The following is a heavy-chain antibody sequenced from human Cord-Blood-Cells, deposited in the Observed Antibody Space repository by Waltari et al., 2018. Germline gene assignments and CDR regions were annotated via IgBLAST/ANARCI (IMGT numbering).Heavy chain of an antibody. D-gene: IGHD1-26*01. CDR3: ARVGRIVGATTAFDI. V-gene: IGHV1-8*03. J-gene: IGHJ3*02. Sequence: QVQLVQSGAEVKKPGASVQVSCKASGYTFTSPDINWVRQATGQGLEWMGWMNPNSGNTGYAQKFQGRVTITRNTSISTAYMELSSLRSEDTAVYYCARVGRIVGATTAFDIWGQGTMVTVSS. CDR1: GYTFTSPD. CDR2: MNPNSGNT.